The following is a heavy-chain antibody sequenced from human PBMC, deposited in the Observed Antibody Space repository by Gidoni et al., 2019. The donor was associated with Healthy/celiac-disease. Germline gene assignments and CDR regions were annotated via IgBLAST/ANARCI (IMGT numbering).Heavy chain of an antibody. J-gene: IGHJ5*02. CDR3: AKAQMVRGTNWFDP. CDR1: GFTFDDYA. CDR2: ISWNSGSI. V-gene: IGHV3-9*01. Sequence: EVQLVESGGGLVQPGRSLRLACAASGFTFDDYAMHWGRQAPGKGLEWVSGISWNSGSIGYADSVKGRFTISRDNAKNSLYLQMNSLRAEDTALYYCAKAQMVRGTNWFDPWGQGTLVTVSS. D-gene: IGHD3-10*01.